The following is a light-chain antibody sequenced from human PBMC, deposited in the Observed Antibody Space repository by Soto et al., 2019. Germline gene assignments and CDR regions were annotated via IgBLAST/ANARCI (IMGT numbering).Light chain of an antibody. CDR3: SSHTSSNTRI. CDR1: SSDIGAYDY. Sequence: SVLAQPASVSGSPGQAVALFCPGNSSDIGAYDYVSWYQQHPDKAPKLMIYEVSNRPSGVSNRFSGSKSVNTATLTISGLQAEDEADYYCSSHTSSNTRIFGTGTKVTVL. CDR2: EVS. J-gene: IGLJ1*01. V-gene: IGLV2-14*03.